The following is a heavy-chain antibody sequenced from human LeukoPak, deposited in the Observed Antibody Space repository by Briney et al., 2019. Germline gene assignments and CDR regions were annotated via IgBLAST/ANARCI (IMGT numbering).Heavy chain of an antibody. CDR3: ARHSSTDEGYYYYGMDV. CDR1: GYSFSSYW. D-gene: IGHD1-14*01. V-gene: IGHV5-51*01. CDR2: IYPGDSNT. J-gene: IGHJ6*02. Sequence: GASLKISCKGSGYSFSSYWIGWVRQLPGKGLEWMGIIYPGDSNTRYSPSFQGQVTISADKSINTAYLQWSSLKASDTAMYYCARHSSTDEGYYYYGMDVWGQGTTVTVSS.